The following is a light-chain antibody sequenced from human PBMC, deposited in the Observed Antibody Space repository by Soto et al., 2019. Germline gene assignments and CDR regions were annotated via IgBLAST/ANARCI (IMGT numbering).Light chain of an antibody. CDR3: SSYAGSNTYVG. J-gene: IGLJ2*01. CDR1: SSDVGGYNY. V-gene: IGLV2-8*01. Sequence: QSVLTQPPSAAGSPGQSVTISCTGTSSDVGGYNYVSWYQQHPGKAPKLMIYEVSRRPSAVPDRFSGSKSGNTASLTVSGLQAEDESDYYCSSYAGSNTYVGFGGGTKLTVI. CDR2: EVS.